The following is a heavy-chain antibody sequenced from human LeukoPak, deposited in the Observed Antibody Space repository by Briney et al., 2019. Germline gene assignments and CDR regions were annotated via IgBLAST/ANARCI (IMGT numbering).Heavy chain of an antibody. J-gene: IGHJ3*02. CDR3: ARPWGPYCGGDCYPGGAFDI. Sequence: GESLKISCKGYGYSFTTYWIGWVRQMPGKGLEWMGIIYPADSDTKYSPSFQGQGTISVDKSISTAYLQWSSLKASDTAMYYCARPWGPYCGGDCYPGGAFDIWGQGTMVTVSS. CDR1: GYSFTTYW. V-gene: IGHV5-51*01. D-gene: IGHD2-21*02. CDR2: IYPADSDT.